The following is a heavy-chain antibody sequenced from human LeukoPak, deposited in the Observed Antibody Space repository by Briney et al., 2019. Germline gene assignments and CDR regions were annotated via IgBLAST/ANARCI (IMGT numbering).Heavy chain of an antibody. CDR1: GFTFSSYS. Sequence: GGSLRLSCAASGFTFSSYSMAWVRQAPGKGLEWVSSISTTSTYIFYGDSVKGRFTISRDNAKNSLYLQMNSLRAEDTAVYYCARGDYYDGLDIWGQGTMVTVSS. J-gene: IGHJ3*02. CDR3: ARGDYYDGLDI. V-gene: IGHV3-21*01. D-gene: IGHD3-22*01. CDR2: ISTTSTYI.